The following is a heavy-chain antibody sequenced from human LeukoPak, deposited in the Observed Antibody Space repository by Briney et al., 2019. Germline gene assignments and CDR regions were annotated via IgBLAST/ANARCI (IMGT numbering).Heavy chain of an antibody. J-gene: IGHJ4*02. D-gene: IGHD3-16*02. CDR1: GFTFSSYS. Sequence: GGSLRLSCAASGFTFSSYSMNWVRRAPGKGLEWVSSISSSSSYIYYADSVKGRFTISRDNAKNSLYLQMNSLRAEDTAVYYCARDPTYYDYVWGSYRPAPYYFDYWGQGTLVTVSS. CDR3: ARDPTYYDYVWGSYRPAPYYFDY. V-gene: IGHV3-21*01. CDR2: ISSSSSYI.